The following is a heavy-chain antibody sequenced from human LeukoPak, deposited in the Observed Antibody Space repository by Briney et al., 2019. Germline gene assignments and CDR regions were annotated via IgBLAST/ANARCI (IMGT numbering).Heavy chain of an antibody. J-gene: IGHJ3*02. CDR2: IYYSGST. CDR3: AIHTWRQSAFDI. CDR1: GGSISSSSYY. V-gene: IGHV4-39*01. Sequence: SETLSLTCTVSGGSISSSSYYWGWIRQPPGKGLEWIGSIYYSGSTYYNPSLKSRVTISVDTSKNQFSLKLSSVTAADTAVYYCAIHTWRQSAFDIWGQGTMVTVSS. D-gene: IGHD5-18*01.